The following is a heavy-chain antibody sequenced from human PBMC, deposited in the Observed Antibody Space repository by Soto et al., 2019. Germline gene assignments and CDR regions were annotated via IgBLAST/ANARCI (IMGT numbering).Heavy chain of an antibody. D-gene: IGHD5-12*01. CDR3: ARTCRDGYNQMYFDY. J-gene: IGHJ4*02. CDR1: GGSISSGGYS. V-gene: IGHV4-30-2*01. CDR2: IYHSGST. Sequence: PSETLSLTCAVSGGSISSGGYSWSWIRQPPGKGLEWIGYIYHSGSTYYNPSLKSRVTISVDRSKNQFSLKLSSVTAADTAVYYCARTCRDGYNQMYFDYWGQGTLVTVSS.